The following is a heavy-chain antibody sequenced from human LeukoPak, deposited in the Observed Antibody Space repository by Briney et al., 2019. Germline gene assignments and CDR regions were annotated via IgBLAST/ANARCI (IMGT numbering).Heavy chain of an antibody. Sequence: PSETLSLTCSVSGVSISSYSWSWLRQAPGKGLEWVASVQYTGSTTYNPSLRSRLTISADTSKSQFSLQLTSVTTADTAVYYCARVERNWSGYYAKVYYFDYWGQGTLVTVSS. J-gene: IGHJ4*02. V-gene: IGHV4-59*01. CDR2: VQYTGST. CDR1: GVSISSYS. D-gene: IGHD3-3*01. CDR3: ARVERNWSGYYAKVYYFDY.